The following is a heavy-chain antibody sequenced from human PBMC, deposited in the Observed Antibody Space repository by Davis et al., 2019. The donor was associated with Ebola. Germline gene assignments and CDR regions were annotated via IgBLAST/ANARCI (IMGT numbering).Heavy chain of an antibody. CDR2: IFTRDSDT. CDR1: GFRFPSYW. CDR3: ARGDRDGNSWYLDY. Sequence: GESLKISCQGSGFRFPSYWIAWVRQMPGSGLEWIGSIFTRDSDTRYSPSFQGQVTISVDTSISTTYLQRTGPKASDSAIYYWARGDRDGNSWYLDYWGQGTQVTVSS. J-gene: IGHJ4*02. V-gene: IGHV5-51*01. D-gene: IGHD4-23*01.